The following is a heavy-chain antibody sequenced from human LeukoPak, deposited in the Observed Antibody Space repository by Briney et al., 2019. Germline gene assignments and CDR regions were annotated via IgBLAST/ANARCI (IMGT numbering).Heavy chain of an antibody. Sequence: QPGGSLRLSCAASGFTFSSYAMSWVRQAPGKGLEWVSAISGSGGSTYYADSVKGRFTISRDNSKNTLYLQMNSLRAEDTAVYYCAKDRRGYYDSSGYYFGYWGQGTLVTVSS. V-gene: IGHV3-23*01. CDR2: ISGSGGST. D-gene: IGHD3-22*01. CDR1: GFTFSSYA. J-gene: IGHJ4*02. CDR3: AKDRRGYYDSSGYYFGY.